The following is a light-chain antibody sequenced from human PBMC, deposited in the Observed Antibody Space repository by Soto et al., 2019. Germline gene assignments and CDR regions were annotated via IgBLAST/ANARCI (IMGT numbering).Light chain of an antibody. V-gene: IGLV2-8*01. J-gene: IGLJ2*01. CDR2: ELS. CDR1: SRDVGGHDY. CDR3: SSYVTGNSLI. Sequence: QSALTQPPSASGSPGQSVTISGTGTSRDVGGHDYVSWYQQHPGKAPKLMIYELSKRPSGVPDRFSGSKSGNTASLTVSGLQAEDEADYYCSSYVTGNSLIFGGGTKVTVL.